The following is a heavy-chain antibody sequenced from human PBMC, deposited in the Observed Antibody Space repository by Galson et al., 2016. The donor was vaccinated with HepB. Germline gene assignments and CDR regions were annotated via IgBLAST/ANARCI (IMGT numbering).Heavy chain of an antibody. Sequence: SVKVSCKASGYTDTSFVMHWVRQAPGQRLEWMGWINPANGHTKYSQNFQGRVTITRDTSASTAYMDLSSLRSEDTAVYYCAREGGILVVGDDGFDIWGQGTMITVSS. J-gene: IGHJ3*02. CDR1: GYTDTSFV. V-gene: IGHV1-3*01. CDR3: AREGGILVVGDDGFDI. CDR2: INPANGHT. D-gene: IGHD3-16*01.